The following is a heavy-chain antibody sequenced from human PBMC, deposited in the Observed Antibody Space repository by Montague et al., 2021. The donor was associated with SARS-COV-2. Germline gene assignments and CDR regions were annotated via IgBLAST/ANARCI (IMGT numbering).Heavy chain of an antibody. Sequence: SLRLSCAASGFTFSSYEMNWVRQAPGKRLEWVSYISSSGSTIYYADSVKGRFTISRDNAKNSLYLQMNSLRAEDTAVYYCASSDYFDYWGQGTLVTVSS. CDR2: ISSSGSTI. D-gene: IGHD6-19*01. CDR3: ASSDYFDY. J-gene: IGHJ4*02. CDR1: GFTFSSYE. V-gene: IGHV3-48*03.